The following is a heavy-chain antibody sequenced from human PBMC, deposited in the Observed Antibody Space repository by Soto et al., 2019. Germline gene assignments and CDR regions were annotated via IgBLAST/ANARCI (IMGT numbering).Heavy chain of an antibody. CDR1: GFTFSDYY. CDR2: ISSSGSTI. CDR3: ASGSPAASDAFDI. J-gene: IGHJ3*02. V-gene: IGHV3-11*01. Sequence: LRLSCAASGFTFSDYYMSWIRQAPGKGLEWVSYISSSGSTIYYADSVKGRFTISRDNAKNSLYLQMNSLRAEDTAVYYCASGSPAASDAFDIWGQGTMVTVSS. D-gene: IGHD1-26*01.